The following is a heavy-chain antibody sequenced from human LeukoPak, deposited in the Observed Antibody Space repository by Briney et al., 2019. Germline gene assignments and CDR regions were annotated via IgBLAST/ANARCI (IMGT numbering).Heavy chain of an antibody. CDR3: ARNNYGDYMSD. CDR2: MFYTGTT. D-gene: IGHD4-17*01. V-gene: IGHV4-38-2*01. CDR1: AYSINSGYY. J-gene: IGHJ4*02. Sequence: SETLSLTCSVSAYSINSGYYWGWIRQPPGKGLEFIGSMFYTGTTHYNPSLKSRVTISIDTSKNQFSLKLTSVTAADTAIYFCARNNYGDYMSDCGQGTLVTVSS.